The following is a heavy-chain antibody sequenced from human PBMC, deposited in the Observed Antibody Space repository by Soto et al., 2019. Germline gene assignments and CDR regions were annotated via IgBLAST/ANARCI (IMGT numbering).Heavy chain of an antibody. V-gene: IGHV3-33*01. CDR1: GFTFSSYG. J-gene: IGHJ6*02. CDR3: ARDKVVRFGERKSYYYYGMDV. Sequence: GGSLRLSCAASGFTFSSYGMHWVRQAPGKGLEWVAVIWYDGSNKYYADSVKGRFTISRDNSKNTLYLQMNSLRAEDTAVYYCARDKVVRFGERKSYYYYGMDVWGQGTTVTVSS. D-gene: IGHD3-10*01. CDR2: IWYDGSNK.